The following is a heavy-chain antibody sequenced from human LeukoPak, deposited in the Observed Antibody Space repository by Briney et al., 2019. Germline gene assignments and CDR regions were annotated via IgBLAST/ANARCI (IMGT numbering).Heavy chain of an antibody. D-gene: IGHD1-26*01. V-gene: IGHV3-23*01. CDR1: GVTLSSYA. J-gene: IGHJ2*01. Sequence: GGSLRLSCAASGVTLSSYAMSWARQAPGKGLEWVSSISGSGVSTYYIDSVKGRFTISRDNSKNALYLQASSLRVEDTAVYYCAKDRTVGASYWYFDLWGRGTLVTVSS. CDR2: ISGSGVST. CDR3: AKDRTVGASYWYFDL.